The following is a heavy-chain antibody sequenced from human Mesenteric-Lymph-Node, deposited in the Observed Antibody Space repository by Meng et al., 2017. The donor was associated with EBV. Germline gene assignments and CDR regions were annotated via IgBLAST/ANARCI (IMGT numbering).Heavy chain of an antibody. CDR3: SRESWRAFDY. Sequence: VQLQVSGTGSGTRFDHCTLTLGSVGGRVPKTNVAWNWFMKSPLRGLEWQRRKYDKSKWYNGYAQSVKGRISINPDTSKSEFLLQLNSVTPDETAVYYCSRESWRAFDYWGQGTLVTVSS. V-gene: IGHV6-1*01. CDR1: GGRVPKTNVA. J-gene: IGHJ4*02. CDR2: KYDKSKWYN.